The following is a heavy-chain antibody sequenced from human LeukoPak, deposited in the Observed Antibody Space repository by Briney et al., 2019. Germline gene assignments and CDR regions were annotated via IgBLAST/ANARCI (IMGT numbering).Heavy chain of an antibody. CDR2: IYYSGNT. J-gene: IGHJ4*02. CDR1: GGSISSYY. Sequence: SETLSLTCTVSGGSISSYYWSWIRQPPGKGLEWIGYIYYSGNTNYNPSLKSRVTISVDTSKNQFSLKLSSVTAADTAVYYCARRLGLLDYWGQGTLVTVSS. CDR3: ARRLGLLDY. D-gene: IGHD3/OR15-3a*01. V-gene: IGHV4-59*12.